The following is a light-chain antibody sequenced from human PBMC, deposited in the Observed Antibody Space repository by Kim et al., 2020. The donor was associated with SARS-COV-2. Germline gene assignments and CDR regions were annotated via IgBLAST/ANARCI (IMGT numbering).Light chain of an antibody. Sequence: PEERATLSCRASQSVSHYVAWYQHKPGQAPRLLIYDASNRATGIPARFSGSGSGTDFTLTISSLQPEDFAIYYCQQRNNWPRVTFGQGTRLEIK. V-gene: IGKV3-11*01. J-gene: IGKJ5*01. CDR2: DAS. CDR1: QSVSHY. CDR3: QQRNNWPRVT.